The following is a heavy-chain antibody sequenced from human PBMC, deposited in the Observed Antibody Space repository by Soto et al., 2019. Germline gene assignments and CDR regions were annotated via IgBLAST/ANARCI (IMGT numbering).Heavy chain of an antibody. J-gene: IGHJ4*02. CDR2: INTRDGTT. CDR3: ARGGGTLDY. V-gene: IGHV1-46*01. Sequence: QAQMVQSEAEVKKSGASVKLSCKASGYTFIAYSVYWVRQAPGQGLEYMGIINTRDGTTIYAQKFQGRATMTRDTSTSTVYMELSSLRSEDTALYYCARGGGTLDYWGQGTLVTVSS. CDR1: GYTFIAYS.